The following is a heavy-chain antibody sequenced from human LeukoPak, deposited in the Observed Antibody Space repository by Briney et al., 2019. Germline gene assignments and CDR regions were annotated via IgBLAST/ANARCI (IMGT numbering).Heavy chain of an antibody. J-gene: IGHJ3*02. V-gene: IGHV3-21*01. CDR3: ARGLNMDVDAFDI. CDR2: ISSSSYYI. Sequence: KSGGSLRLSCAASGFPFTSYSMNWVRQAPGRGLEWVSSISSSSYYIYYADSVKGRFTISRDNAKNSLYLQMNSLRAEDTAVYYCARGLNMDVDAFDIWGQGTMVTVSS. D-gene: IGHD2/OR15-2a*01. CDR1: GFPFTSYS.